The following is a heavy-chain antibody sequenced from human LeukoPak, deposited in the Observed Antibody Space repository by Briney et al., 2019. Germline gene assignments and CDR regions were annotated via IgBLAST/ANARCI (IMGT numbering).Heavy chain of an antibody. D-gene: IGHD2-15*01. Sequence: GGSLRLYCAASGFTHSSYEMNWVRQAPGKGLEWVSYISGSGTTIYYADSVKGRFTIPRDTAKNSLYLQMNSLRAEDTAVYYCARKGGFDYWGQGTLVTVSS. J-gene: IGHJ4*02. CDR1: GFTHSSYE. CDR3: ARKGGFDY. V-gene: IGHV3-48*03. CDR2: ISGSGTTI.